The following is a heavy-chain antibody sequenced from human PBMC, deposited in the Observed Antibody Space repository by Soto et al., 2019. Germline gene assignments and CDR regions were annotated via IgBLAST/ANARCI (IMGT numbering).Heavy chain of an antibody. CDR3: TRDGTITFGGVLVPNWFDP. V-gene: IGHV3-15*01. Sequence: LRLSCAASGFTFINAWMGWVRQAPGKGLEWVGRIKSKTAGGTTDYAAPVKGRFTISRDDSKNTLYLQMNSLKTEDTAVYYCTRDGTITFGGVLVPNWFDPWGQGTLVTVSS. CDR1: GFTFINAW. J-gene: IGHJ5*02. CDR2: IKSKTAGGTT. D-gene: IGHD3-16*02.